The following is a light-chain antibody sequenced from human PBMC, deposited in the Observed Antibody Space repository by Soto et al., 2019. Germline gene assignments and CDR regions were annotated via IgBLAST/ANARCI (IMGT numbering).Light chain of an antibody. J-gene: IGLJ1*01. V-gene: IGLV2-23*01. CDR3: CSYAGSSTFWV. CDR2: EGS. Sequence: QSVLTQPASVSGSPGRSITISCTGTSSDVGSYNLVSWYQQHPGKAPKLMIYEGSKRPSGVSNRFSGSKSGNTASLTISGLQAEDEADYYCCSYAGSSTFWVVGTGS. CDR1: SSDVGSYNL.